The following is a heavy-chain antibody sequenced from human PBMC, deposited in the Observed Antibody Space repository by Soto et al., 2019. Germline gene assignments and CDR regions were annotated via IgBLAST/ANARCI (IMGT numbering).Heavy chain of an antibody. CDR2: VDYSGNS. Sequence: SETMSRTCTVAGSSINTYYWSWIGQPPGKGLEWIGYVDYSGNSDSSPSLKSRVTISIDTSKKQVSLKLNSVTAADTAVYYCARNWFSVAGRFHFDYWGQGIPVTVSS. V-gene: IGHV4-59*01. CDR1: GSSINTYY. CDR3: ARNWFSVAGRFHFDY. D-gene: IGHD6-19*01. J-gene: IGHJ4*02.